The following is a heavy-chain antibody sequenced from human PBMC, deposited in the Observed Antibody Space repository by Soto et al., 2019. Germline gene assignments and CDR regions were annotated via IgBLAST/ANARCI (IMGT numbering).Heavy chain of an antibody. CDR3: ARDGVDVSRTTVRHGALDI. D-gene: IGHD4-17*01. CDR2: FLPVFTTA. J-gene: IGHJ3*02. Sequence: QVQLVQSGAEVKKPGSSVKVSCKASGGSFSTYGISWVRQAPGQGLEWMGGFLPVFTTAKYAQKFQGRVSITADESTYTAYRELSSLRSEDTAVYFCARDGVDVSRTTVRHGALDIWGQGTVVTVSS. CDR1: GGSFSTYG. V-gene: IGHV1-69*01.